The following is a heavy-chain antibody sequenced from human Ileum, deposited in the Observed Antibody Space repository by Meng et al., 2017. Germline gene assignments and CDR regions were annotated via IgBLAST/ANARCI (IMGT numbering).Heavy chain of an antibody. D-gene: IGHD1-1*01. CDR2: IKSKNGGETT. J-gene: IGHJ4*02. Sequence: GESLKISCAASGFTFRDAWMTWLRQAPGKGLEWVGRIKSKNGGETTDYAAPVKARFTISRDDSKNTLYLQANSLKTEDTGVYYCVADVPERPSQLDYWGQGILVTVSS. CDR3: VADVPERPSQLDY. CDR1: GFTFRDAW. V-gene: IGHV3-15*01.